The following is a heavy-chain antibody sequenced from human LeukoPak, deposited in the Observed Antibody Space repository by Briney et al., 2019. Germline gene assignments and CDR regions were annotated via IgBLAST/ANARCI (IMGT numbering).Heavy chain of an antibody. CDR1: GGSISSYY. Sequence: SETLSLTCTVSGGSISSYYWSWIRQPPGKGLEWIGYIYYSGSTNYNTSLKSRVTISVDTSKNQFSLKLSSVTAADTAVYYCARTRSGPRGVIIPNYYYYGMDVWGQGTTVTVSS. D-gene: IGHD3-10*01. CDR2: IYYSGST. J-gene: IGHJ6*02. V-gene: IGHV4-59*08. CDR3: ARTRSGPRGVIIPNYYYYGMDV.